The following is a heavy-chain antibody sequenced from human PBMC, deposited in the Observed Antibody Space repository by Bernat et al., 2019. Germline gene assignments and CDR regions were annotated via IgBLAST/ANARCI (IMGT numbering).Heavy chain of an antibody. Sequence: QVQLVQSGAVVKKPGASVKVSCKASGYTFTGYYMHWVRQAPGQGLEWMGWINPNSGGTNYAQKFQGWVTMTRDTSISTAYMELSRLRSDDTAVYYCARMTYYYDSSGYSPYFDYWGQGTLVTVSS. CDR3: ARMTYYYDSSGYSPYFDY. V-gene: IGHV1-2*04. D-gene: IGHD3-22*01. CDR1: GYTFTGYY. CDR2: INPNSGGT. J-gene: IGHJ4*02.